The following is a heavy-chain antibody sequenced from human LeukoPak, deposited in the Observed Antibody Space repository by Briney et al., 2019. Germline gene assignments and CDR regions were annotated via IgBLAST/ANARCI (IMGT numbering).Heavy chain of an antibody. D-gene: IGHD1-1*01. CDR3: VRHDWKY. J-gene: IGHJ4*02. CDR1: GASISSSNYY. CDR2: IYYTGIT. Sequence: SETLSLTCTVSGASISSSNYYWGWIRQPPGKGLEWIGGIYYTGITYYNPSLKSRVTIFVDTSKNQFSLKLTSVTAADTAMYYCVRHDWKYWGQGTLVTVSS. V-gene: IGHV4-39*01.